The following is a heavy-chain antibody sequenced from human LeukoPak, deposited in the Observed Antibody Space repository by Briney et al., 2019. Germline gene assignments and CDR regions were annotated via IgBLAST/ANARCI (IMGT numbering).Heavy chain of an antibody. CDR3: AREKPTPYFDY. Sequence: PSETVSLTCAVSGVSIVSNYWWNWVRQSPGKGLEWIGQIHHSGSTIYNPSLKSRVTISVDTSKNQFSLKLSSVTAADTAVYYCAREKPTPYFDYWGQGTLVTVSS. CDR1: GVSIVSNYW. J-gene: IGHJ4*02. CDR2: IHHSGST. D-gene: IGHD1-14*01. V-gene: IGHV4-4*02.